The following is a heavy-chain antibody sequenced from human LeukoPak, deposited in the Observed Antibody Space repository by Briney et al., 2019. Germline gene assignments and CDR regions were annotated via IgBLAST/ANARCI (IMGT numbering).Heavy chain of an antibody. CDR3: ARAPPGRYYYYYMDV. Sequence: GGSLRLSCAASGFTFSSYAMHWVRQAPGKGLEWVAVISYDGSNKYYADPVKGRFTISRDNSKNTLYLQMNSLRAEDTAVYYCARAPPGRYYYYYMDVWDKGTTVTVSS. CDR2: ISYDGSNK. V-gene: IGHV3-30*01. J-gene: IGHJ6*03. D-gene: IGHD1-14*01. CDR1: GFTFSSYA.